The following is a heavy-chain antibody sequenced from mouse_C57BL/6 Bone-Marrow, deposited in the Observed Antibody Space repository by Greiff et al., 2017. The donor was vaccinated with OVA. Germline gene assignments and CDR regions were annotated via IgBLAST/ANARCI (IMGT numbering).Heavy chain of an antibody. CDR3: ARDGRGNYSWYFDV. V-gene: IGHV7-1*01. CDR2: SRNKANDYTT. J-gene: IGHJ1*03. D-gene: IGHD2-1*01. CDR1: GFTFSDFY. Sequence: EVQLQESGGGLVQSGRSLRLSCATSGFTFSDFYMEWVRQAPGKGLEWIAASRNKANDYTTEYSASVKGRFIVSRDTSQSILYLQMNALRAEDTAIYYCARDGRGNYSWYFDVWGTGTTVTVSS.